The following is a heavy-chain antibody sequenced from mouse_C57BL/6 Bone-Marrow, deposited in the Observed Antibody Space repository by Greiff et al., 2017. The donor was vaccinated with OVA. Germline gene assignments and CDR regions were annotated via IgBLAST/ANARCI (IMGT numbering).Heavy chain of an antibody. D-gene: IGHD2-10*02. Sequence: QVQLKQSGAELVKPGASVKISCKASGYTFTDYYINWVKQRPGQGLEWIGKIGPGSGSTYYNEKFQGKATLTADKSSSTAYLQLSRLTSEDSAVYFCAREEGRMYGNPDYWGQGTTLTVSS. CDR1: GYTFTDYY. V-gene: IGHV1-77*01. CDR2: IGPGSGST. CDR3: AREEGRMYGNPDY. J-gene: IGHJ2*01.